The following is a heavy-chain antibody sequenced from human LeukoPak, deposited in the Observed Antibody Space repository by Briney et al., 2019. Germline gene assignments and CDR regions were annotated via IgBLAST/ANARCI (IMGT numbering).Heavy chain of an antibody. CDR1: GFTFSSYA. D-gene: IGHD5-18*01. Sequence: GGSLRLSCAASGFTFSSYAMSWVRQAPGKGLEWVSAISGSGGSTYYADSVKGRFPISRDNSKNTLYLQMNSLRAEDTAVYYCAKRSARYITSNWFDPWGQGTLVTVSS. J-gene: IGHJ5*02. CDR3: AKRSARYITSNWFDP. V-gene: IGHV3-23*01. CDR2: ISGSGGST.